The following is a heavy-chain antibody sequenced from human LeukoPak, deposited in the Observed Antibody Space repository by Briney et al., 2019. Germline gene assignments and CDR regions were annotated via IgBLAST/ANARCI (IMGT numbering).Heavy chain of an antibody. J-gene: IGHJ4*02. CDR1: GFTFSSYW. D-gene: IGHD5-18*01. CDR2: IKRDGSVK. CDR3: AREGYISGYGVIDY. V-gene: IGHV3-7*01. Sequence: PGGSLRLSCAASGFTFSSYWMSWVRQAPGKGLEWVANIKRDGSVKYHVDSVKGRFTISRDNAKNSLYLQMNSLRDEDTAVYYCAREGYISGYGVIDYWGQGTLVTVSS.